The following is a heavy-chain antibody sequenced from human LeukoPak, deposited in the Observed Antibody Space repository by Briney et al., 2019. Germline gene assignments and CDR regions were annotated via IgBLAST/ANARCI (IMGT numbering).Heavy chain of an antibody. Sequence: ASETLSLTCTVSGGSISSYSWTWIRQPPGMGLEWIGYIYANGNTNYNPSLKSRVNISVDTSKSHFSLKVSSVTAADTAVYYCARGDEYFQHWGQGTLVTVSS. CDR3: ARGDEYFQH. CDR2: IYANGNT. CDR1: GGSISSYS. V-gene: IGHV4-59*13. J-gene: IGHJ1*01.